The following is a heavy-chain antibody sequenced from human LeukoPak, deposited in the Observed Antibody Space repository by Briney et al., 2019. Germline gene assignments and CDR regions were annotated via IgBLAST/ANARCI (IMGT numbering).Heavy chain of an antibody. CDR1: GFTFSSYA. J-gene: IGHJ4*02. D-gene: IGHD3-9*01. V-gene: IGHV3-23*01. Sequence: PGGSLRLSCAASGFTFSSYAMNWVRQAPGEGVEWVSAISGSGGSTYYADSVKGRFTISRDNSKNMVYVQMNSLRAEDTDVYYCEKEYYNVFAAYSDYWGQGTLVTVSS. CDR2: ISGSGGST. CDR3: EKEYYNVFAAYSDY.